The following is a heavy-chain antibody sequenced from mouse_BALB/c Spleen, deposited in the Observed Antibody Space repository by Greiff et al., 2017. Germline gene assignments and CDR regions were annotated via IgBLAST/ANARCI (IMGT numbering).Heavy chain of an antibody. Sequence: VKVVESGAELAKPGASVKMSCKASGYTFTSYWMHWVKQRPGQGLEWIGYINPSTGYTEYNQKFKDKATLTADKSSSTAYMQLSSLTSEDSAVYYCAILWNDYAMDYWGQGTSVTVSS. CDR3: AILWNDYAMDY. D-gene: IGHD1-1*02. J-gene: IGHJ4*01. V-gene: IGHV1-7*01. CDR1: GYTFTSYW. CDR2: INPSTGYT.